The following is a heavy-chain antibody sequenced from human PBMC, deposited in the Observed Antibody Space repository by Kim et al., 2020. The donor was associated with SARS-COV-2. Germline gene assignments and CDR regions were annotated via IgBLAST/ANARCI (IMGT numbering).Heavy chain of an antibody. Sequence: GGSLRLSCAASGFTFSDYYMSWIRQAPGKGLEWVSYISSSGSTIYYADSVKGRFTISRDNAKNSLYLQMNSLRAEDTAVYYCASQAVSGTRGAFDIWGQGTMFTVSS. J-gene: IGHJ3*02. D-gene: IGHD1-26*01. CDR1: GFTFSDYY. CDR2: ISSSGSTI. CDR3: ASQAVSGTRGAFDI. V-gene: IGHV3-11*01.